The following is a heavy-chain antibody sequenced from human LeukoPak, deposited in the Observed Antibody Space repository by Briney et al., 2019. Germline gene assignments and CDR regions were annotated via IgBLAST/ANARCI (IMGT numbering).Heavy chain of an antibody. Sequence: PPETLSLTCTVSGGSISSRSYYWGWIRQPPGKGLEWIGSIYYSGSTYYNPSLKSRVTISVDTSKNQFSLKLSSVTAADTAVYYCAREAAGYNWNPGYYYYMDVWGKGTTVTISS. J-gene: IGHJ6*03. V-gene: IGHV4-39*07. D-gene: IGHD1-1*01. CDR1: GGSISSRSYY. CDR2: IYYSGST. CDR3: AREAAGYNWNPGYYYYMDV.